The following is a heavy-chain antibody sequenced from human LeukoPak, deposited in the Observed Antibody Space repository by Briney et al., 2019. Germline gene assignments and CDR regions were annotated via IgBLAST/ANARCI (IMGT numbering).Heavy chain of an antibody. V-gene: IGHV4-59*01. Sequence: SETLSLTCTVSGGSISSYYWSWIRQPPGKGLEYIGYIDYSGSTDYNPSLTSRVTLSVDTSTNQFSLMLTSVTAADTAVYYCARGGDGYNSQAFDSWGQGTLVTVSS. CDR2: IDYSGST. CDR3: ARGGDGYNSQAFDS. D-gene: IGHD5-24*01. CDR1: GGSISSYY. J-gene: IGHJ5*01.